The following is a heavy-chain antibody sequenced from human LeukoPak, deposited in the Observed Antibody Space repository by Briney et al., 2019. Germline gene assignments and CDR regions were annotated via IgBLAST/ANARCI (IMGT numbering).Heavy chain of an antibody. V-gene: IGHV3-33*01. CDR1: GFTSSSYG. CDR2: IWYGGSNK. Sequence: GGSLRLSCAASGFTSSSYGMHWVRQAPGKGLEWVAVIWYGGSNKYYADSVKGRFTISRDNSKNTLYLQMNSLRAEDTAVYYCARGGIGRDNDFWSGYYKGYYYYYGMDVWGQGTTVTVSS. J-gene: IGHJ6*02. D-gene: IGHD3-3*01. CDR3: ARGGIGRDNDFWSGYYKGYYYYYGMDV.